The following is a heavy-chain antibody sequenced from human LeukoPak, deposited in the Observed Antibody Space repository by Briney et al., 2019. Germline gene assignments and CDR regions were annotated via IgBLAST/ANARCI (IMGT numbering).Heavy chain of an antibody. V-gene: IGHV3-7*03. D-gene: IGHD1-26*01. CDR3: ARVSALNLYSGSYPYYYYYMDV. CDR1: GFTFSSYW. J-gene: IGHJ6*03. Sequence: PGGSLRLSCAASGFTFSSYWMSWVRQAPGKGLEWVANIKQDGSEKYYVDSVKGRFTISRDNAKNSLYLQMNSLRAEDTAVYYCARVSALNLYSGSYPYYYYYMDVWGKGTTVTVSS. CDR2: IKQDGSEK.